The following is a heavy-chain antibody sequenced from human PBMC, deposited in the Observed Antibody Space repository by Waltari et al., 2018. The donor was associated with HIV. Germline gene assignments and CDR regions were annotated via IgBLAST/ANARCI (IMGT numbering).Heavy chain of an antibody. V-gene: IGHV4-61*02. Sequence: QVQLQESGPGLVKPSQTLSLTCTVSGGSISSGSYYWSWIRQPAGKGLEWIGRIYTSGSTNYHPSLKSRVTISVDTSKNQFSLKLSSVTAADTAVYYCARVASGLFYYGMDVWGQGTTVTVSS. D-gene: IGHD3-3*01. CDR2: IYTSGST. CDR3: ARVASGLFYYGMDV. CDR1: GGSISSGSYY. J-gene: IGHJ6*02.